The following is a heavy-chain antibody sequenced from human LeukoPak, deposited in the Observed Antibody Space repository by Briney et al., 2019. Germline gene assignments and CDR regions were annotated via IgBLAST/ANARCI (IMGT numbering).Heavy chain of an antibody. J-gene: IGHJ3*02. CDR2: ISSSSSYI. CDR1: GFTFSSYS. Sequence: GGSLRLSCAASGFTFSSYSMNWVRQAPGKGLEWVSSISSSSSYIYYADSVKGRFTISRDNAENSLYLQMNSLRAEDTAVYYCASGPTAMVTSDAFDIWGQGTMVTVSS. CDR3: ASGPTAMVTSDAFDI. D-gene: IGHD5-18*01. V-gene: IGHV3-21*01.